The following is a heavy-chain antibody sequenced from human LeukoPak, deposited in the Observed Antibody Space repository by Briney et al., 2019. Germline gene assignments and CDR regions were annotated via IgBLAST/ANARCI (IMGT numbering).Heavy chain of an antibody. CDR3: ARGLLRDGYTYTYSFDY. V-gene: IGHV3-66*01. Sequence: GGSLRLSCAASGFTVSTNYMNWVRQAPGKGLEWVSVVYMGGTTYYADSVKGRFTISRDSTKNTIYLQMNNLRAEDTAVYYCARGLLRDGYTYTYSFDYWGQGALITVSS. CDR2: VYMGGTT. J-gene: IGHJ4*02. D-gene: IGHD5-18*01. CDR1: GFTVSTNY.